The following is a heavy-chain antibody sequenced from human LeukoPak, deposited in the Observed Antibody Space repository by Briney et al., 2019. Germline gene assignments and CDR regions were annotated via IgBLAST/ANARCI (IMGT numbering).Heavy chain of an antibody. D-gene: IGHD2-2*01. CDR2: INPNSGGT. CDR1: GYTFTGYC. V-gene: IGHV1-2*02. J-gene: IGHJ4*02. Sequence: ASVTVSCKFSGYTFTGYCFNWLRQAPGQGLEWMGWINPNSGGTNYPQKFQGRVTMTSDTSISTAYMELTSLRSDDSAVYYCARIAAVRSTSEFGFWGQGTLVTVSS. CDR3: ARIAAVRSTSEFGF.